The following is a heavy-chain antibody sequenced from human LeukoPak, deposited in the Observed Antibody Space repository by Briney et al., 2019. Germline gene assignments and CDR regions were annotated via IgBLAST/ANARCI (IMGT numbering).Heavy chain of an antibody. CDR1: GYTFTSYG. V-gene: IGHV1-18*01. CDR3: AREDDFWSGSGWFDP. Sequence: ASVKVSCKASGYTFTSYGISWVRQAPGQGLEWMGWISAYNDNTNYAQKLQGRVTMTTDTSTSTAYMELRSLRSDDTAVYYCAREDDFWSGSGWFDPWGQGTLVTVSS. D-gene: IGHD3-3*01. J-gene: IGHJ5*02. CDR2: ISAYNDNT.